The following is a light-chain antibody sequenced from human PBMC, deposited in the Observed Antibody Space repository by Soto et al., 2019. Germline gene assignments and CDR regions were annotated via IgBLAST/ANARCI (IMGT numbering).Light chain of an antibody. CDR3: CSYVDSSTNYV. CDR1: SSDVGSYNL. V-gene: IGLV2-23*01. Sequence: QSVLTQPASVSGSPGQSITISCTGTSSDVGSYNLVSWYQQHPGKGPKLMIYEGSKRPSGVSDRFSGSKSGNTASLTISGLQAEDEADYYCCSYVDSSTNYVFGTGTQLTVL. J-gene: IGLJ1*01. CDR2: EGS.